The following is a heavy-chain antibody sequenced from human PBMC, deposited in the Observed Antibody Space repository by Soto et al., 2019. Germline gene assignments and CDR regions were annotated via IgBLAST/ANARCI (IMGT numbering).Heavy chain of an antibody. CDR1: GGSFSGYY. J-gene: IGHJ4*02. CDR3: ARDSYYCSSTSCSFDC. D-gene: IGHD2-2*01. CDR2: INHSGST. V-gene: IGHV4-34*01. Sequence: SESLSLTCAVYGGSFSGYYWSWIRQPPGKGLEWIGEINHSGSTNYNPSLKSRVTISVDTSKNQFSLKLSSVTAADTAVYYCARDSYYCSSTSCSFDCWGQGTLVTVSS.